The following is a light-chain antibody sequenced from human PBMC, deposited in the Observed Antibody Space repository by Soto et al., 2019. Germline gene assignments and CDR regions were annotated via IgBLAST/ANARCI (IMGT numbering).Light chain of an antibody. V-gene: IGKV3-20*01. J-gene: IGKJ2*01. CDR3: QQYGSSSYT. Sequence: EIVLTQSPGTLSLSPGERATLSCRASQSVSSSYLAWYQQNPGQAPRLLIYGASSRATGIPGRFSGSGSGTDFILTISRLEPEDFAVYYCQQYGSSSYTFGQGTKLEIK. CDR2: GAS. CDR1: QSVSSSY.